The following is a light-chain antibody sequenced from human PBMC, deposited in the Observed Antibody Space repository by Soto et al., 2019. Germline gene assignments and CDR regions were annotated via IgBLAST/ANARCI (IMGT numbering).Light chain of an antibody. CDR1: QSVSSN. V-gene: IGKV3-15*01. CDR2: GAS. CDR3: QQRSEWPPLT. J-gene: IGKJ4*01. Sequence: EIVMTQSPATLSVSPGERATLSCRASQSVSSNLAWYQQKPGQAPRLLIYGASTRATGIPARFSGSGSGTEFTLTISSLQSEDFAVYYCQQRSEWPPLTFGGGTKVEIK.